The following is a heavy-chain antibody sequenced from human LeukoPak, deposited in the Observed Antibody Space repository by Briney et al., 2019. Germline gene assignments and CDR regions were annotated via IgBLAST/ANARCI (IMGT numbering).Heavy chain of an antibody. CDR2: INSDGSIT. D-gene: IGHD3-10*01. Sequence: SLRLSCPASGFTFISYWLHWLGPAPGKGLVWVSRINSDGSITSYADSVKGRFTISRDNAKNTLYLQMNSLRAEDTAVYYCARGPLVRTNLFDYWGQGTLVTVSS. J-gene: IGHJ4*02. CDR3: ARGPLVRTNLFDY. CDR1: GFTFISYW. V-gene: IGHV3-74*01.